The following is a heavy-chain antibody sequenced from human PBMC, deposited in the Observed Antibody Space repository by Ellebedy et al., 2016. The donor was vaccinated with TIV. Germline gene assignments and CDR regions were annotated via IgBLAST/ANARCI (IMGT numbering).Heavy chain of an antibody. V-gene: IGHV1-18*01. CDR1: GYTFTSYG. J-gene: IGHJ5*02. D-gene: IGHD3-10*01. Sequence: ASVKVSXKASGYTFTSYGISWVRQAPGQGLEWMGWISAYNGNTNYAQKLQGRVTMTTDTSTSTAYMELRSLRSDDTAVYYCARDRRVTMVRGVIKGFGWFDPWGQGTLVTVSS. CDR2: ISAYNGNT. CDR3: ARDRRVTMVRGVIKGFGWFDP.